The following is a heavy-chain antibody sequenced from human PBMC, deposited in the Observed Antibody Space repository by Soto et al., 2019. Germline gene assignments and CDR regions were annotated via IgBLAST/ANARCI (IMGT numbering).Heavy chain of an antibody. CDR1: GFTFSSYV. CDR2: ITDRGGST. CDR3: AKGFLWQPYFDY. J-gene: IGHJ4*02. V-gene: IGHV3-23*01. Sequence: GGSLRLSCAASGFTFSSYVMNWVRQAPGKGLEWVSSITDRGGSTYYADSVKGRFTISRDNSKNTLYLQMNSLRAEDTAVYYCAKGFLWQPYFDYWGQGTLVTVSS. D-gene: IGHD3-16*01.